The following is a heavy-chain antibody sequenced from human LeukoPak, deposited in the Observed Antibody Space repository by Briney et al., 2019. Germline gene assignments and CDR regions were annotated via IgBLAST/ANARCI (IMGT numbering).Heavy chain of an antibody. D-gene: IGHD1-14*01. J-gene: IGHJ3*02. Sequence: PGVSLRLPCAASVFTFSSYSMNWVRQAPGKGLECVSSISSSSSYIYYADSVKGRFTISRDNAKNSLCLQMNSLRAEDTAVYYCARARNPTPDAFDIWGQGTMVTVSS. V-gene: IGHV3-21*01. CDR2: ISSSSSYI. CDR3: ARARNPTPDAFDI. CDR1: VFTFSSYS.